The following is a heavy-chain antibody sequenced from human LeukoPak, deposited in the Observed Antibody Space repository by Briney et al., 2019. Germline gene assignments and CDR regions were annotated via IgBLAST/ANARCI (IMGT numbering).Heavy chain of an antibody. Sequence: PSETLSLTCTVSGSSIISASYYWGWIRQSPGGGLEWLGSIYYVGQTDYKSSLKSRLTMSVDTSRNQFSLKLNSVTAADTAVYYCARTHIAVAGTDYWGRGTLVTVSS. V-gene: IGHV4-39*01. J-gene: IGHJ4*02. CDR2: IYYVGQT. CDR1: GSSIISASYY. D-gene: IGHD6-19*01. CDR3: ARTHIAVAGTDY.